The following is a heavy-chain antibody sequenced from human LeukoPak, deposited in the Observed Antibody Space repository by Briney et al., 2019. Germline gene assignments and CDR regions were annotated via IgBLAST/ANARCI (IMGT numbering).Heavy chain of an antibody. CDR3: ARFGIDYDMDV. D-gene: IGHD3-16*01. V-gene: IGHV4-59*01. J-gene: IGHJ6*02. CDR2: IHYRGKA. CDR1: GVSISGNY. Sequence: PSETLSLTCTVSGVSISGNYWTRPRQPPGKGLEWIGQIHYRGKADYNPSLRSRIIISVDTSKNQMFLRLSSVTAADTAVYYCARFGIDYDMDVWGQGTKVTVSS.